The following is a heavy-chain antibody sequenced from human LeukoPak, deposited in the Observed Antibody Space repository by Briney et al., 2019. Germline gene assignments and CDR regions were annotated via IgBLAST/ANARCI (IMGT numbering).Heavy chain of an antibody. CDR1: GFTFSSYN. J-gene: IGHJ6*03. V-gene: IGHV3-21*01. CDR2: ITSGSSYI. D-gene: IGHD1-26*01. CDR3: ARDPYSGSYGNYYYYFMDV. Sequence: GGSLRLSCAASGFTFSSYNMNWVRQAPGKGLEWVSSITSGSSYIYHADSVKGRFTISRDNAKNSLYLQMNSLRAEDTAVYYCARDPYSGSYGNYYYYFMDVWGKGTTVTISS.